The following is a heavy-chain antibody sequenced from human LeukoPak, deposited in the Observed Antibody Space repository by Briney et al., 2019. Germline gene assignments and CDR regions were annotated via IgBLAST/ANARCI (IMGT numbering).Heavy chain of an antibody. D-gene: IGHD5-24*01. Sequence: HLGGSLRLSCAASGFTFSRYWMHWVRQAPGKGLVWASRIKSDGSSTNYADSVKGRFTISRDNAKNTLYLQMNSLRAEDTAVYYCARDGYNSDFGDYWGQGTLVTVSS. J-gene: IGHJ4*02. CDR3: ARDGYNSDFGDY. V-gene: IGHV3-74*01. CDR1: GFTFSRYW. CDR2: IKSDGSST.